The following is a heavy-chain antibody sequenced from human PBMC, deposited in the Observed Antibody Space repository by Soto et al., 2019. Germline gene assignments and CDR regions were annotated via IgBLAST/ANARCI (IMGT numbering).Heavy chain of an antibody. CDR1: GYTFTGYY. CDR2: IKPNSGGT. J-gene: IGHJ4*02. CDR3: ARAGLPGIAAAGYYFDY. Sequence: GASVKVSCKASGYTFTGYYMHWVRQAPGQGLEWMGWIKPNSGGTNYAQKFQGWVTMTRDTSISTAYMELSRLRSDDTAVYYCARAGLPGIAAAGYYFDYWGQGTLVTVSS. V-gene: IGHV1-2*04. D-gene: IGHD6-13*01.